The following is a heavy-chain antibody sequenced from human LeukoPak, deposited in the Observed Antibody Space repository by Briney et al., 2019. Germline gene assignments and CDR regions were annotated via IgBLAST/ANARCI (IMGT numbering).Heavy chain of an antibody. D-gene: IGHD3-22*01. CDR1: GFTFSSYW. V-gene: IGHV3-7*01. CDR2: IKEDGTEK. J-gene: IGHJ4*02. CDR3: AREVVLSTSAWFEY. Sequence: GGSLRLSCAVSGFTFSSYWMSWVRQAPGKGLEWVANIKEDGTEKYYQDSVKGRFTISRDNAKNSLYLQMNSLRTEDTAVYYCAREVVLSTSAWFEYWGQGTLVTVSS.